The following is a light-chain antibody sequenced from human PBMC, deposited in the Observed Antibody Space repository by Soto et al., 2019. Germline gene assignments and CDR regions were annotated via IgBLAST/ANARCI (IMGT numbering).Light chain of an antibody. Sequence: EIVLTQSPATLSLSSGERATLSCRASQSVGSYLAWYQQKPGQAPRLLIYDAFNRATGIPARFSGSGSGTDFTLTISSLEPEDFAVYYCQQRSNWPPVTFGGGTKVEIK. V-gene: IGKV3-11*01. CDR3: QQRSNWPPVT. J-gene: IGKJ4*01. CDR1: QSVGSY. CDR2: DAF.